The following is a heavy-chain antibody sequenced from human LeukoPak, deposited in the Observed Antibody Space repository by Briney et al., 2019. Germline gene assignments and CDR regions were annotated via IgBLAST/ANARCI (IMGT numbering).Heavy chain of an antibody. CDR2: IWYDGSNK. Sequence: GGSLRLSCVASGFTFSNYGMHWVRQAPGKGLEWVAVIWYDGSNKYYADSVKGRFTISRDNFKNTLYLQMYSLRAEDTAVYYCAKATGYSSSRGDYYYYMDVWGKGTTVTVSS. V-gene: IGHV3-33*06. CDR1: GFTFSNYG. J-gene: IGHJ6*03. CDR3: AKATGYSSSRGDYYYYMDV. D-gene: IGHD6-13*01.